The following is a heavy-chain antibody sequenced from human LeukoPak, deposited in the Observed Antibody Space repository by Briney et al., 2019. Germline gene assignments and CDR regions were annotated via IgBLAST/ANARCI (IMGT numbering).Heavy chain of an antibody. CDR3: ARLATRDGYNLP. Sequence: SVKVSCKASGGTFSSYAISWVRQAPGQGLEWMGRIIPILGIANYAQKSQGRVTITADKSTSTAYMELSSLRSEDTAVYYCARLATRDGYNLPWGQGTLVTVSS. V-gene: IGHV1-69*04. CDR2: IIPILGIA. J-gene: IGHJ5*02. D-gene: IGHD5-12*01. CDR1: GGTFSSYA.